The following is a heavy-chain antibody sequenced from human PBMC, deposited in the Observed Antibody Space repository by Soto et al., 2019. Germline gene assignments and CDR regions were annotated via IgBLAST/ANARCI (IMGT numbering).Heavy chain of an antibody. Sequence: QVQLVQSGAEVKKPGASVKVSCKASGYTFTSYGITWVRQAPGXGLEWMGWISAYNGNTNYVQKLQGRVTMTTDTSTSXAXMXXXSLXXDXTAVYYCARDRGSYALDYWGQGTLVTVSS. CDR1: GYTFTSYG. J-gene: IGHJ4*02. V-gene: IGHV1-18*01. D-gene: IGHD1-26*01. CDR3: ARDRGSYALDY. CDR2: ISAYNGNT.